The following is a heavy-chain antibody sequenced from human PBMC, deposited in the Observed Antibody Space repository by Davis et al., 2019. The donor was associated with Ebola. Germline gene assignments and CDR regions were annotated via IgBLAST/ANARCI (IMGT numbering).Heavy chain of an antibody. Sequence: SVTVSCKVSGYTLTDLSMHWVRQAPGEGLDGMGGFNPEEAETIYAQKFQGRVTMTEDTSTDTAYMEMSGLRYEETDGYYCATRSGRSWYIYWGQGTLVTVSS. CDR1: GYTLTDLS. CDR2: FNPEEAET. V-gene: IGHV1-24*01. J-gene: IGHJ4*02. CDR3: ATRSGRSWYIY. D-gene: IGHD6-13*01.